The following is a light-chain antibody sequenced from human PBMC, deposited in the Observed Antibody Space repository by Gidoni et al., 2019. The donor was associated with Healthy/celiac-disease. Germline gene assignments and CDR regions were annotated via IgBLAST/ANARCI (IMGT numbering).Light chain of an antibody. CDR1: QSVSSSY. V-gene: IGKV3-20*01. Sequence: EIVLTQSPGTLSLSPGERATLSCRASQSVSSSYLAWYQPTPGQSPRLLIYGASSRATGLPDRFRGSVSGTDFILTISRLEPDDFAVYYCQQYGSSPPSITFGQGTRLEI. CDR3: QQYGSSPPSIT. J-gene: IGKJ5*01. CDR2: GAS.